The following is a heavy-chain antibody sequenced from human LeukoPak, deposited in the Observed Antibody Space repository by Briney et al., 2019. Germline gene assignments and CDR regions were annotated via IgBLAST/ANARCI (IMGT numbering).Heavy chain of an antibody. D-gene: IGHD5-24*01. V-gene: IGHV3-30*02. CDR3: TKDLFSGKWLQPDFDC. CDR1: GFTFRSYG. Sequence: GGSLRLSCAGSGFTFRSYGIHWVRQAPGKGLEWVAFIWYDGSTKYYADSVKGRFTISRDNSRNTLYLEMNSLRAEDTAVYYCTKDLFSGKWLQPDFDCWGQGALVTVSS. J-gene: IGHJ4*02. CDR2: IWYDGSTK.